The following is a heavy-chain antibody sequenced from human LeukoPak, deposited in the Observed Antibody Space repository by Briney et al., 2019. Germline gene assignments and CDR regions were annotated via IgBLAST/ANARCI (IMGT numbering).Heavy chain of an antibody. CDR3: AGAGSETQWRAFDF. Sequence: PGGSLRLSCAASGFTFSRYDMHWVRQATGKGLEWVSGIGTAGDTYYAGSVKGRFTISRENAKNSLYLQMNSLTAGDTAVYYCAGAGSETQWRAFDFLGQGALVTVFS. CDR1: GFTFSRYD. V-gene: IGHV3-13*01. D-gene: IGHD6-19*01. CDR2: IGTAGDT. J-gene: IGHJ4*02.